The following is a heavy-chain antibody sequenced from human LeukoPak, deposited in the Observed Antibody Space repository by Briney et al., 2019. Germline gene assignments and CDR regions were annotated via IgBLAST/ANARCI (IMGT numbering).Heavy chain of an antibody. J-gene: IGHJ4*02. D-gene: IGHD2-2*01. CDR1: GGSISSYY. V-gene: IGHV4-59*08. CDR2: IYYSGST. Sequence: PSETLSLTCTVSGGSISSYYWSWIRQPPGKGLEWIGYIYYSGSTHYNPSLKSRVTISVDTSKNQFSLKLSSATAADTAVYYCARQVVVVPAAIRDWGQGTLVTVSS. CDR3: ARQVVVVPAAIRD.